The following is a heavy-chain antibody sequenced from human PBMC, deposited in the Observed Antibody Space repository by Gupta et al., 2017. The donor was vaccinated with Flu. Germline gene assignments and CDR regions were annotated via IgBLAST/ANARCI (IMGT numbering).Heavy chain of an antibody. Sequence: PGQGLEWMGGIIPIFGTTHYAQKFLGRVTISADESATTGYMELSSLRAEDTAVYYCARAILASRPVGSNNYYYYQLDVWGQGTTVTVSS. D-gene: IGHD6-6*01. CDR3: ARAILASRPVGSNNYYYYQLDV. J-gene: IGHJ6*02. V-gene: IGHV1-69*01. CDR2: IIPIFGTT.